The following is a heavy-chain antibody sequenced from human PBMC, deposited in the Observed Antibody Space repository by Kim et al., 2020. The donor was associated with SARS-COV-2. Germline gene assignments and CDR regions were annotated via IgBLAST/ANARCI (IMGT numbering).Heavy chain of an antibody. CDR3: AKAGGVFAIIRYFYYMEV. D-gene: IGHD2-8*01. J-gene: IGHJ6*03. V-gene: IGHV3-30*02. Sequence: VKGRFTISRDSSKNTVFLQMNSLWAEDTAVYYCAKAGGVFAIIRYFYYMEVWGRGTTVTGSS.